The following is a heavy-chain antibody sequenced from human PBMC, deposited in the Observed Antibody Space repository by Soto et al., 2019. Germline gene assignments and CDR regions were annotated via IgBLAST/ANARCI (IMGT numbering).Heavy chain of an antibody. J-gene: IGHJ4*02. Sequence: ASVKVSCKASGGTFSSYAISWVRQAPGQRLEWMGWINAGNGNTKYSQKFQGRVTITRDTSASTAYMELSSLRSEDTAVYYCARGVGLYSGYDYWGQGTLVTVSS. CDR3: ARGVGLYSGYDY. D-gene: IGHD5-12*01. V-gene: IGHV1-3*01. CDR2: INAGNGNT. CDR1: GGTFSSYA.